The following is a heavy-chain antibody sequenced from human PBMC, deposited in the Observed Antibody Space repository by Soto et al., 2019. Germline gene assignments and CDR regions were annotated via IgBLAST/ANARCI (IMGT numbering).Heavy chain of an antibody. CDR3: ARDRDAIRSWSRIAAQEDYYYYGMDV. Sequence: EVQLVESGGGLVQPGGSLRLSCAASGFTFSSYSMNWVRQAPGKGLEWVSYISSSSSTIYYADSVKGRFTISRDNAKNSLYLQMNSLRDDDTAVYYCARDRDAIRSWSRIAAQEDYYYYGMDVWGQGTTVTVSS. CDR2: ISSSSSTI. V-gene: IGHV3-48*02. D-gene: IGHD6-6*01. CDR1: GFTFSSYS. J-gene: IGHJ6*02.